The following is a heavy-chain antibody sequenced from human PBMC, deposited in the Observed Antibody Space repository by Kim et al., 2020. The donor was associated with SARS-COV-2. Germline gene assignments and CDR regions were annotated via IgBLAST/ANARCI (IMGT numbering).Heavy chain of an antibody. CDR1: GFIFSSFA. D-gene: IGHD3-9*01. CDR3: ANGGDILRYFDWSFDY. Sequence: GGSLRLSCAASGFIFSSFAMHWVRQAPGKGLEWVAVISYDGGDEYYADSVKGRFTISRDNSKNTLYLQMNSLGAEDTAVYYCANGGDILRYFDWSFDYWGQGTLVTVSS. J-gene: IGHJ4*02. V-gene: IGHV3-30*04. CDR2: ISYDGGDE.